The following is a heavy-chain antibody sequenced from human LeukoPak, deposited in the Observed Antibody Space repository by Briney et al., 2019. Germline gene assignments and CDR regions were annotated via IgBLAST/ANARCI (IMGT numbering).Heavy chain of an antibody. Sequence: GESLKISCKGSGYSFTTYWIGWVRQMPGKGLEWMGIIYPGDSDTRYSPSFQGQVTISADKPISTVFLQWSSLKASDTAMYYCARSDGFWFDPWGQGTLVTVSS. CDR1: GYSFTTYW. CDR2: IYPGDSDT. J-gene: IGHJ5*02. CDR3: ARSDGFWFDP. V-gene: IGHV5-51*01. D-gene: IGHD4-17*01.